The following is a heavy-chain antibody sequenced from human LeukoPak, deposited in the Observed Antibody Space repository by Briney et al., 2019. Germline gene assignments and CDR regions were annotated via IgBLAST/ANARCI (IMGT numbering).Heavy chain of an antibody. J-gene: IGHJ4*02. CDR1: GAFSSRYY. CDR3: ASIYPLGFFDQ. V-gene: IGHV4-59*12. CDR2: IFYSGHS. D-gene: IGHD2-21*01. Sequence: PSETLSLTCSVSGAFSSRYYWSWVRQPLGKGLEWLGYIFYSGHSNYNPSLTSRISMSVDTSKAQFYLELTSVTAADTAVYYCASIYPLGFFDQWGPGTLVTVSS.